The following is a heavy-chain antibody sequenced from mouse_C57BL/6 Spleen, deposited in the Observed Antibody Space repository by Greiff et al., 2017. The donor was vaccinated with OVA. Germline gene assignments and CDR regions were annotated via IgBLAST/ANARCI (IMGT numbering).Heavy chain of an antibody. V-gene: IGHV1-80*01. CDR2: IYPGDGDT. D-gene: IGHD1-1*01. CDR1: GYAFSSYW. J-gene: IGHJ1*03. Sequence: VQLQESGAELVKPGASVKISCKASGYAFSSYWMNWVKQRPGKGLEWIGQIYPGDGDTNYNGKFKGKATLTADKSSSTAYMQLSSQSSEDSAVYFCARIYGWYFDVWGTGTTVTVSS. CDR3: ARIYGWYFDV.